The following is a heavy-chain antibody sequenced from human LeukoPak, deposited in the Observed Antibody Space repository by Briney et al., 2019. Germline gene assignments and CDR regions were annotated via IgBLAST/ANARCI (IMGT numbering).Heavy chain of an antibody. Sequence: GASVRVSCKASGYTFTSYGISWVRQAPGQGLEWMGWISAYTGNTNYAQKLQGRVTMTTDTSTSSAYMELSSLRSEDTAVYYCATPGGYYYDSSGYYYVGLDYWGQGTLVTVSS. CDR1: GYTFTSYG. J-gene: IGHJ4*02. CDR2: ISAYTGNT. CDR3: ATPGGYYYDSSGYYYVGLDY. V-gene: IGHV1-18*01. D-gene: IGHD3-22*01.